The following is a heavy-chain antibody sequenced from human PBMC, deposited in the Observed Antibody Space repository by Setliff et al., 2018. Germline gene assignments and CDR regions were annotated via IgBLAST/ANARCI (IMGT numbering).Heavy chain of an antibody. Sequence: PSETLSLTCNVSGVSIANTASYWSWIRQPAGKELEWIGQIYTSWSTNCNPSLKSRVTISGDTSKNQVSLRLSSVTAADTAAYYCATRKSSGRLYYMDVWGKGTTVTVSS. CDR1: GVSIANTASY. J-gene: IGHJ6*03. V-gene: IGHV4-61*09. CDR3: ATRKSSGRLYYMDV. D-gene: IGHD1-26*01. CDR2: IYTSWST.